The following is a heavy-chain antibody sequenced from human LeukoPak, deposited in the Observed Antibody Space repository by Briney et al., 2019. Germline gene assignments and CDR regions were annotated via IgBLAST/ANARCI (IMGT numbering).Heavy chain of an antibody. J-gene: IGHJ4*03. V-gene: IGHV1-2*02. CDR3: ARVGSGGFGVFDY. CDR2: INPNSGGT. D-gene: IGHD3-10*01. Sequence: ASVKVSCKASGYTFTAYYMHWVRQAPGQGLEWMGWINPNSGGTNYAQKFQGRVTMTRDTSISTAYMELSRLRSDDTAVYYCARVGSGGFGVFDYWGQGTLVTVSS. CDR1: GYTFTAYY.